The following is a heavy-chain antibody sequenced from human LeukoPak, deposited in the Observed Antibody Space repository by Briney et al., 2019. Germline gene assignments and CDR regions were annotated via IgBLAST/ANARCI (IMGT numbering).Heavy chain of an antibody. V-gene: IGHV3-30*18. J-gene: IGHJ6*02. CDR3: AKDLKSMVRGACMDA. CDR1: GFTFSSYG. D-gene: IGHD3-10*01. CDR2: ITYDGYYK. Sequence: GGSLRLSCAASGFTFSSYGMHWVRQAPGKGLEWVAVITYDGYYKYYADSVKGRFTISSDNSKNTLFLQMNSLRAEDTAVYYCAKDLKSMVRGACMDAWGQGTTVTVSS.